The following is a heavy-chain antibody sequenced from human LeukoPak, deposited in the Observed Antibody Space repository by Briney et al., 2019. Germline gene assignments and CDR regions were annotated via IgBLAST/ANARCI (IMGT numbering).Heavy chain of an antibody. CDR1: GFTFNSYW. J-gene: IGHJ4*02. Sequence: PGGSLRLSCAASGFTFNSYWVNWVRQAPGKGLEWVANINQDGSDKKYVDSVKGRFTISRDNSKNTLYLQMNSLRAEDTAVYYCARDGSYHNYFDYWGQGTLVTVSS. CDR3: ARDGSYHNYFDY. V-gene: IGHV3-7*03. D-gene: IGHD1-26*01. CDR2: INQDGSDK.